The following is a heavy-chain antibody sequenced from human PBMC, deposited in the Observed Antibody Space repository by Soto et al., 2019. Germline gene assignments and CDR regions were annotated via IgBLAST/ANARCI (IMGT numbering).Heavy chain of an antibody. J-gene: IGHJ4*02. CDR3: ARGRTALLWFGAPRGFDY. V-gene: IGHV4-34*01. CDR1: GGSFSGYY. CDR2: INHSGST. Sequence: QVQLQQWGAGLLKPSETLSLTCAVYGGSFSGYYWSWIRQPPGKGLEWIGEINHSGSTNYNPSLKRRVNKSVDPSKNQFSLKLRSVTAADTAVYYCARGRTALLWFGAPRGFDYWGQGTLVTVSS. D-gene: IGHD3-10*01.